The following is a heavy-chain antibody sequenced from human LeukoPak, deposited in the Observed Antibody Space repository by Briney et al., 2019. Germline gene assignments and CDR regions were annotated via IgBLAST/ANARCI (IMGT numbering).Heavy chain of an antibody. Sequence: GGSLRLSCAASGFTFSSYGMHWVRQAPGKGLEWVAVIWYDGGNKYYADSVKGRFTISRDNSKNTLYLQMNSLRAEDTAVYYCAREYCTNGVCYFDYWGQGTLVTVSS. J-gene: IGHJ4*02. D-gene: IGHD2-8*01. CDR3: AREYCTNGVCYFDY. V-gene: IGHV3-33*01. CDR1: GFTFSSYG. CDR2: IWYDGGNK.